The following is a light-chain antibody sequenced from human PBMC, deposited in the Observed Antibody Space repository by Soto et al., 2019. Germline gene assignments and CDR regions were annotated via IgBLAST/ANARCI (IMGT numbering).Light chain of an antibody. CDR1: QSTSSW. CDR3: QQSYSSPPT. CDR2: AAS. V-gene: IGKV1-39*01. Sequence: TQTPFTLSAFVGGRVTIHCRASQSTSSWLAWYQQKPGKAPKLLIFAASSLQSGVPSRFSGSRSGPDFTLTISSLQPEDFATYYCQQSYSSPPTFGQGTKVDIK. J-gene: IGKJ1*01.